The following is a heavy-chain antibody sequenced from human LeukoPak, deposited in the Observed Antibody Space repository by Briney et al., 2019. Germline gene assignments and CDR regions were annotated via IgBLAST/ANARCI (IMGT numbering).Heavy chain of an antibody. Sequence: GGSLRLSCAASGFTFSSYSFNWVRQAPGKGLEWVSSVNTVSSYIYYADSVRGRFTISRDNADNSLYLQMNGLRAEDTGVYYCARLRRNSDTSGYYYYYDFCGQGTLVTVSS. CDR1: GFTFSSYS. CDR2: VNTVSSYI. CDR3: ARLRRNSDTSGYYYYYDF. V-gene: IGHV3-21*01. D-gene: IGHD3-22*01. J-gene: IGHJ4*02.